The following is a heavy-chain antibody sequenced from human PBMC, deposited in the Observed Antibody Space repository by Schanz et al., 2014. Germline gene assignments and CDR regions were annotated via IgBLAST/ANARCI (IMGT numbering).Heavy chain of an antibody. J-gene: IGHJ4*02. D-gene: IGHD6-19*01. CDR1: GFTFSDYY. CDR2: ISSSGSYT. V-gene: IGHV3-11*06. CDR3: ASPPISVAGRLADY. Sequence: PGGSLRLSCAASGFTFSDYYMSWIRQAPGKGLEWVSYISSSGSYTNYADSVKGRFTTSRDNGKKSMYLQMNNLRAEDTAVYYCASPPISVAGRLADYWGQGILVAVSS.